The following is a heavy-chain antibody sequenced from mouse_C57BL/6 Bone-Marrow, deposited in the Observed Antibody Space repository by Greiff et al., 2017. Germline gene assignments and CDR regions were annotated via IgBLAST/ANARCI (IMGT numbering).Heavy chain of an antibody. D-gene: IGHD1-2*01. CDR2: ISSGGSYT. J-gene: IGHJ2*01. V-gene: IGHV5-6*02. Sequence: EVKLVESGGDLVKPGGSLKLSCAASGFTFSSYGMSWVRQTPDKRLEWVATISSGGSYTYSPDSVKGRFTISRDNAKNTLYLQMSSLKSEDTAMYYCARRSHYSGVYFDYWGQGTTLTVSS. CDR1: GFTFSSYG. CDR3: ARRSHYSGVYFDY.